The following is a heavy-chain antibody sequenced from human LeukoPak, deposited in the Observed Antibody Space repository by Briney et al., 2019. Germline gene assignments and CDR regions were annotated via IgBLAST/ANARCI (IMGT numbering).Heavy chain of an antibody. J-gene: IGHJ3*02. D-gene: IGHD3-3*01. V-gene: IGHV3-21*01. CDR2: ISRSSSYI. CDR3: ARTRVATYDAFDI. Sequence: GGSLRLSCAASGFTFSSYSMNWVRQAPGKGLEWVSSISRSSSYIYYGDSVKGRFTISRDNAKNSLYLQMNSLRAEDTAVYYCARTRVATYDAFDIWGQGTMVTVSS. CDR1: GFTFSSYS.